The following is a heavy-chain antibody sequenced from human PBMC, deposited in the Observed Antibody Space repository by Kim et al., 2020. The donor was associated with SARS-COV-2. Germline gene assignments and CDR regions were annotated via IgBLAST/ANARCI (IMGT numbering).Heavy chain of an antibody. CDR1: GYSFTSYW. D-gene: IGHD2-2*01. CDR2: IYPGDSDT. V-gene: IGHV5-51*01. CDR3: ARLLPAARVYYYYMDV. Sequence: GESLKISCKGSGYSFTSYWIGWVRQMPGKGLEWMGIIYPGDSDTRYSPSFQGQVTISADRSISTAYLQWSSLKASDTAMYYCARLLPAARVYYYYMDVWGKGTTVTVSS. J-gene: IGHJ6*03.